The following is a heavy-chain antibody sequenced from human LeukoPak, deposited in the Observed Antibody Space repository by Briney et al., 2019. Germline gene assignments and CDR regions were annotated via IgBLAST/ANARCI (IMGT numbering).Heavy chain of an antibody. D-gene: IGHD5-24*01. Sequence: SQTLSLTCTVSGGSISSGGYYWSWIRQPPGKGLEWIGYIYHSGSTYYNPSLKSRVTISVDRSKTQFSLKLSSVTAADTAVYYCARYGYSRGSHFDYWGQGTLVTVSS. V-gene: IGHV4-30-2*01. CDR2: IYHSGST. CDR1: GGSISSGGYY. J-gene: IGHJ4*02. CDR3: ARYGYSRGSHFDY.